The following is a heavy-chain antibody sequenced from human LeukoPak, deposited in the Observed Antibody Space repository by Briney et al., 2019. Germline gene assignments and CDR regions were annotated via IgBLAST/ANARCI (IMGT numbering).Heavy chain of an antibody. J-gene: IGHJ4*02. CDR1: GFTFSSYS. Sequence: GGSLRLSCAASGFTFSSYSMNWVRQAPGKGLEWVSSISSSSSYIYYADSVKGRFTISRDNAKNSLYLQMNSLRAEDTAVYYCARDKRGLWWLFYWGQGTLVTVSS. D-gene: IGHD2-21*01. CDR3: ARDKRGLWWLFY. V-gene: IGHV3-21*01. CDR2: ISSSSSYI.